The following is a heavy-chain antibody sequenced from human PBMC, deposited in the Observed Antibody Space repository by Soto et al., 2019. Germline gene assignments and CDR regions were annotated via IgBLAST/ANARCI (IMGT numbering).Heavy chain of an antibody. CDR3: ATVGGSCYSGCY. CDR1: GGSISSSSYY. CDR2: IYYSGST. D-gene: IGHD2-15*01. Sequence: SETLSLTCTVSGGSISSSSYYWGWIRQPPGKGLEWIGSIYYSGSTYYNPSLKSQVTISVDTSKNQFSLKLSSVTAADTAVYYCATVGGSCYSGCYWGQGTLVTVSS. J-gene: IGHJ4*02. V-gene: IGHV4-39*01.